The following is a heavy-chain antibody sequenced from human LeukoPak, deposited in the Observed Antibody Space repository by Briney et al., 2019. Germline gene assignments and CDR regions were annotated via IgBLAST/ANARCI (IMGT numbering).Heavy chain of an antibody. Sequence: SSETLSLTCTVSDYSISSGYFWGWIRQAPGKGLEWIVNIYHSGSTYYNPSLKSRVTISVDTSKNQFSLRLTSVTAADTAMYYCGRLYNYYMDVWGKGTTVTVSS. V-gene: IGHV4-38-2*02. CDR2: IYHSGST. CDR1: DYSISSGYF. J-gene: IGHJ6*03. D-gene: IGHD3-10*01. CDR3: GRLYNYYMDV.